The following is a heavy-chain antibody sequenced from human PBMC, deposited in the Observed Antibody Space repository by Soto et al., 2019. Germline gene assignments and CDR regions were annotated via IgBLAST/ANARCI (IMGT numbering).Heavy chain of an antibody. Sequence: QVQLVESGGGVVQPGRSLRLSCAASGFTFSSYGMHWVRQAPGKGLEWVAVISYDGSNKYYADSVKGRFTISRDNSKNTLYLQMNSLRAEDTAVYYCAKDRRGSYPLDAFDIWGQGTMVTVSS. V-gene: IGHV3-30*18. J-gene: IGHJ3*02. D-gene: IGHD1-26*01. CDR3: AKDRRGSYPLDAFDI. CDR1: GFTFSSYG. CDR2: ISYDGSNK.